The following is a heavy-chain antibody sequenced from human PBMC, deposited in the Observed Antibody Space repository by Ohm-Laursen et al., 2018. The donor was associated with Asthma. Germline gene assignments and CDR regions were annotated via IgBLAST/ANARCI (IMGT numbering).Heavy chain of an antibody. CDR3: ARGSGPDH. V-gene: IGHV3-7*05. J-gene: IGHJ4*02. CDR2: IKQDGSEK. D-gene: IGHD6-19*01. Sequence: SLRLSCAASGITFSSYWMSWVRQAPGKGLEWVANIKQDGSEKYYVDSVRGRFTISRDNAKNSLYLQMESLRAEDTAVYYCARGSGPDHWGQGTRVTVSS. CDR1: GITFSSYW.